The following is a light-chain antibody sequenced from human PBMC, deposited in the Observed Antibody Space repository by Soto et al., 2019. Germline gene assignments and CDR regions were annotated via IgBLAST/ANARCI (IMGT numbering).Light chain of an antibody. J-gene: IGKJ1*01. CDR2: GAS. CDR1: QSISSS. V-gene: IGKV3-15*01. CDR3: QLYNNWPPWT. Sequence: EIVMTQSPATLSVSPGERATLSCRASQSISSSLAWYQQKPGQAPRLLIYGASTRATGIPARFSASGSGTEFTLTISSLQSEDFAVYYCQLYNNWPPWTFGQGTKVEIK.